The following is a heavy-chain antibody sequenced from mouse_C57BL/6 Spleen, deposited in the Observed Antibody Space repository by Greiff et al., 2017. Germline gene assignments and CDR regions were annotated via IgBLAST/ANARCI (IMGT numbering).Heavy chain of an antibody. CDR3: AREGGDYYAMDY. J-gene: IGHJ4*01. Sequence: EVKVVESGGGLVKPGGSLKLSCAASGFTFSSYAMSWVRQTPEKRLEWVATISDGGSYTYYPDNVKGRFTISSDNAKNNLYLQMSHLKSEDTAMYYCAREGGDYYAMDYWGQGTSVTVSS. CDR2: ISDGGSYT. V-gene: IGHV5-4*01. CDR1: GFTFSSYA.